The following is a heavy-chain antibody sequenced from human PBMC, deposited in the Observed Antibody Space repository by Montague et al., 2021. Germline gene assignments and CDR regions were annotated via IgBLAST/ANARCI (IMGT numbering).Heavy chain of an antibody. CDR1: GFPFSSYA. CDR2: ITSGGST. D-gene: IGHD4-17*01. CDR3: TKDQDDYGDYVDWVDT. Sequence: SLRLSFSASGFPFSSYAMSWVRQAPGKGLKWVSRITSGGSTYYADSVTGRFTISRDNSKNTLYLQMNSLRAEDTAVYYCTKDQDDYGDYVDWVDTWGQGTLVTVSS. V-gene: IGHV3-23*01. J-gene: IGHJ5*02.